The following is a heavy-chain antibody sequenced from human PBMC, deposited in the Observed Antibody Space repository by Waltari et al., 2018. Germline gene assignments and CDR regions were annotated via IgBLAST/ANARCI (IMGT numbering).Heavy chain of an antibody. D-gene: IGHD2-15*01. CDR1: GFTFSSYA. CDR2: ISSNGGST. J-gene: IGHJ4*02. Sequence: EVQLVESGGGLVRPGGSLRLSCAASGFTFSSYAMHWVRQAPGKGLEYVSAISSNGGSTYYADSVKGRFTISRDNSKNTLYLQMGSLRAEDMAVYYCARGVVGGYFDYWGQGTLVTVSS. V-gene: IGHV3-64*07. CDR3: ARGVVGGYFDY.